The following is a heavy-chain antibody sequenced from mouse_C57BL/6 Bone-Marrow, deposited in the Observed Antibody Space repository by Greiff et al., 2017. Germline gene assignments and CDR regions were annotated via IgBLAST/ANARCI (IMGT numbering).Heavy chain of an antibody. D-gene: IGHD3-2*02. CDR1: GYTFTSYG. CDR3: ARDSSGYPFDD. CDR2: IYPRSGNT. Sequence: QVHLQQSGAELARPGASVKLSCKASGYTFTSYGISWVKQRTGQGLEWIGEIYPRSGNTYYNEKFKGKATLTADKSSSTAYMELRSLTSEDSAVYFCARDSSGYPFDDWGQGTTLTVSS. V-gene: IGHV1-81*01. J-gene: IGHJ2*01.